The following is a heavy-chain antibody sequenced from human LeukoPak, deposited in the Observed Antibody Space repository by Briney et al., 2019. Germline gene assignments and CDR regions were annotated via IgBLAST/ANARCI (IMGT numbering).Heavy chain of an antibody. CDR3: ARRAFDILTGYSN. V-gene: IGHV4-39*01. D-gene: IGHD3-9*01. J-gene: IGHJ4*02. Sequence: SETLSLTCTVSGGSISSSSYYWGWIRQPPGKGLEWIGSIYYSGSTYYNPSLKSRVTISVDTSKNQFSLKLSSVTAADTAVYYCARRAFDILTGYSNWGQGTLVTVSS. CDR2: IYYSGST. CDR1: GGSISSSSYY.